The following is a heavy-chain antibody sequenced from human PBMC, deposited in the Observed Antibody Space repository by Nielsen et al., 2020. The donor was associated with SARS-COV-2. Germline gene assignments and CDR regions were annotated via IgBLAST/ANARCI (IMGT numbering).Heavy chain of an antibody. CDR2: IRSKSHSYET. CDR3: ARVNPVSDSWFDALDI. D-gene: IGHD6-13*01. V-gene: IGHV3-73*01. J-gene: IGHJ3*02. CDR1: GFSISDSG. Sequence: GGSLRLPCAASGFSISDSGMHWVRQASGRGLEWLGRIRSKSHSYETVYAVSVRDRFTISRDDSENTAYQQMNSLRTEDTAVYFCARVNPVSDSWFDALDIWGQGTMVTVSS.